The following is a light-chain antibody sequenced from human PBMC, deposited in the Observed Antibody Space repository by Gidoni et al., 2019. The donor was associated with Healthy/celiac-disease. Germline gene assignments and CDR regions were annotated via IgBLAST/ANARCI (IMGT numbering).Light chain of an antibody. CDR3: QQYNNWPRS. Sequence: EILMTHSPATLSVSPVERATLPCRASQSVSSNLAWYQQKPGQAPRLLIYGASTRATGIPARFSGSGSGTEFTLTISSLQSEDFAVYYCQQYNNWPRSFGQGTKLEIK. CDR2: GAS. V-gene: IGKV3-15*01. J-gene: IGKJ2*04. CDR1: QSVSSN.